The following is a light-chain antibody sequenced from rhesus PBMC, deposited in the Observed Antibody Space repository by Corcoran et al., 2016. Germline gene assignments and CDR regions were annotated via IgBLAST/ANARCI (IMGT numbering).Light chain of an antibody. J-gene: IGLJ3*01. CDR2: EVS. V-gene: IGLV2-32*02. CDR1: SSDIGGYNY. Sequence: QAALTQPRSVSGSPGQSVTISCTGTSSDIGGYNYVSWYQQHPGTAPKLMIYEVSKRPSGLSDRFSGSKSGNTASLTISGLQAEDEADYYCSSYAGSNTVLFGGGTRLTVL. CDR3: SSYAGSNTVL.